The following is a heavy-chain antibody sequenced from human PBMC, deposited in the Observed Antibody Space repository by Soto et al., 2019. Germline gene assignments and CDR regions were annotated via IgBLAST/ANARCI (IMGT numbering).Heavy chain of an antibody. V-gene: IGHV3-64*04. CDR1: GVTFSNYA. J-gene: IGHJ6*02. D-gene: IGHD6-13*01. CDR2: IRSDGGGT. Sequence: PGGSLRLSCSVSGVTFSNYAMHWVRQAPGKGLEYVSAIRSDGGGTYYADSVKGRFTSSRDNSKNTLYLQMSSLRAEDTAVYFCAGIDYSTSSGVWGQGTTVTVSS. CDR3: AGIDYSTSSGV.